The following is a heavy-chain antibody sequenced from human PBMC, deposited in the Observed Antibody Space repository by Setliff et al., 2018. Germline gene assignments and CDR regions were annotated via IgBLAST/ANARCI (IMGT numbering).Heavy chain of an antibody. D-gene: IGHD6-13*01. CDR1: GYTFTSYA. V-gene: IGHV7-4-1*02. Sequence: ASVKVSCKASGYTFTSYAVNWVRQAPGQGLEWMGWINTNTGNPRYAQGFTGRFVFSLDTSVSTAYLQISSLKAEDTAVYYCARQPYSTTYYYYYYYMDVWGKGTTVTVSS. J-gene: IGHJ6*03. CDR3: ARQPYSTTYYYYYYYMDV. CDR2: INTNTGNP.